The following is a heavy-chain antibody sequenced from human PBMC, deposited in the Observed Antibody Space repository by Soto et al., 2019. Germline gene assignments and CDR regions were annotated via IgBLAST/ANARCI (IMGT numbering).Heavy chain of an antibody. CDR3: AKDRRQLSALDM. CDR1: GFSFSSYG. D-gene: IGHD6-6*01. V-gene: IGHV3-30*18. Sequence: GGSLRLSCAASGFSFSSYGMHWVRQAPGRGLEWVTVISNDGNRKYYGESVKGRFSVSRDNDKDTLYLQMNGLRPEDTGVYYCAKDRRQLSALDMWGQGTTVNVSS. J-gene: IGHJ3*02. CDR2: ISNDGNRK.